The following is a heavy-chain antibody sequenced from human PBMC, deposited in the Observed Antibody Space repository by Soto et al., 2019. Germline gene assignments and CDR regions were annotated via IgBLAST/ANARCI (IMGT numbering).Heavy chain of an antibody. V-gene: IGHV3-23*01. J-gene: IGHJ4*02. CDR3: ADGGEWSFNFVY. CDR2: ISASGDNT. Sequence: GGSLRLSCAPSGLTFSSYAMSGGRHPPGKGLEWVSGISASGDNTYYPDSVKGRFTISRDNSKNTLYLQMNNLRAEDTAVYYCADGGEWSFNFVYWGQGTLVTVSS. D-gene: IGHD3-3*01. CDR1: GLTFSSYA.